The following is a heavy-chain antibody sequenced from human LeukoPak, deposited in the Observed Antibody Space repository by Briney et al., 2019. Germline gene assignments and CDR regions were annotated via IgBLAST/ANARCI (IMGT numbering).Heavy chain of an antibody. CDR3: ARVNGWGAQWFDP. Sequence: GGSLRLSCAASGFTFSSYSMNWVRQAPGKGLEWVSSISSSSSYIYYADSVKGRFTISRDNAKNPLYLQMNSLRAEDTAVYYCARVNGWGAQWFDPWGQGTLVTVSS. CDR2: ISSSSSYI. V-gene: IGHV3-21*01. CDR1: GFTFSSYS. D-gene: IGHD3-16*01. J-gene: IGHJ5*02.